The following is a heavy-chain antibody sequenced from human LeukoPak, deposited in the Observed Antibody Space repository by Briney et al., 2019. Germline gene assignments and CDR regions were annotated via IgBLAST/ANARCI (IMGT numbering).Heavy chain of an antibody. CDR3: ARDSGIAAAGTWYYYYGMDV. J-gene: IGHJ6*02. Sequence: SETLSLTCTVSGGSISSYYWSWIRQPPGKGLEWIGYIYYSGGTNYNPSLKSRVTISVDTSKNQFSLKLSSVTAADTAVYYCARDSGIAAAGTWYYYYGMDVWGQGTTVTVSS. CDR1: GGSISSYY. D-gene: IGHD6-13*01. V-gene: IGHV4-59*01. CDR2: IYYSGGT.